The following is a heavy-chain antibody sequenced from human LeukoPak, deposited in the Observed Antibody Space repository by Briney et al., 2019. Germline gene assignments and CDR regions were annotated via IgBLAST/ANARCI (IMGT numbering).Heavy chain of an antibody. V-gene: IGHV3-30*18. CDR2: ISYDGSNK. CDR1: GFTFSSYG. Sequence: GGSLRLSCAASGFTFSSYGMHWVRQAPGKGLEWVAVISYDGSNKYYADSVKGRFTISRDNSKNTLYLQMNSLRAEDTAVYYCAKVGGSGSYSDYWGQGTLVTVSS. D-gene: IGHD3-10*01. CDR3: AKVGGSGSYSDY. J-gene: IGHJ4*02.